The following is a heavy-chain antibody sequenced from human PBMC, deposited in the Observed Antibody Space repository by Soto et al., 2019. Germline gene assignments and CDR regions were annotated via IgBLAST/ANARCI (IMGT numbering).Heavy chain of an antibody. CDR3: AKEGVAAAGTRLSWFDP. J-gene: IGHJ5*02. CDR1: GFTFSSYG. D-gene: IGHD6-13*01. CDR2: ISYDGSNK. Sequence: GGSLRLSCAASGFTFSSYGMHWVRQAPGKGLEWVAVISYDGSNKYYADSVKGRFTISRDNSKNTLYLQMNSLRAEDTAVYYCAKEGVAAAGTRLSWFDPWGQGTLVTVSS. V-gene: IGHV3-30*18.